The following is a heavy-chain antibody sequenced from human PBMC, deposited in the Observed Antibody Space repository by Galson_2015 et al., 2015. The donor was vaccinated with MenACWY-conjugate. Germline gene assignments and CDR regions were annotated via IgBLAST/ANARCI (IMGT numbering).Heavy chain of an antibody. CDR3: ARAAYRSMGLPGDVCERRGPAVLVAGVAASTKTTTVCPRAPCSMRSTVSTAALGSVVKDYF. D-gene: IGHD6-6*01. J-gene: IGHJ1*01. Sequence: SLRLSCAASRFTFSTYGMHWVRQAPGMGLEWVATIPYSGINQYYADSVKGRFTISRDNSNNTLHLQMSSLRAEDTAIYYCARAAYRSMGLPGDVCERRGPAVLVAGVAASTKTTTVCPRAPCSMRSTVSTAALGSVVKDYF. V-gene: IGHV3-30*03. CDR1: RFTFSTYG. CDR2: IPYSGINQ.